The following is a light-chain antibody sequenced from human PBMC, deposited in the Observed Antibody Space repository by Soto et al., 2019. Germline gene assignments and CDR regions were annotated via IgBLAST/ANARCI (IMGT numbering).Light chain of an antibody. J-gene: IGKJ1*01. CDR3: QQYDTSPET. CDR2: GAS. Sequence: EIVLTQSPGTLSLSPGERATLSCRASQSFGSGSLAWYQQKPGQAPRLLIYGASKRATGIPDRFSGSGSGADFTLTISRLEPEDFAVYFCQQYDTSPETFGQGTKVEFK. V-gene: IGKV3-20*01. CDR1: QSFGSGS.